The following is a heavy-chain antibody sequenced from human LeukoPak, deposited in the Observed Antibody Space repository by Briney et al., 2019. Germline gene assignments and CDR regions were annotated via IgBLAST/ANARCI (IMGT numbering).Heavy chain of an antibody. CDR2: INPNSGGT. D-gene: IGHD3-16*02. V-gene: IGHV1-2*02. J-gene: IGHJ5*02. CDR3: AGSPIMITLGGVIVSGEIDP. CDR1: GYTFTGYY. Sequence: ASVKVSCKASGYTFTGYYMHWVRQAPGQGLEWMGWINPNSGGTNYAQKFQGRVTMTRDTSISTAYMELSRLRSDDTAVYYCAGSPIMITLGGVIVSGEIDPWGQGTLVTVSS.